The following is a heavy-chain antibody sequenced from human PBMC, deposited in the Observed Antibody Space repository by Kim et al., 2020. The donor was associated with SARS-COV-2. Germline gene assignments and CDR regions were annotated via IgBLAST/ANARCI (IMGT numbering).Heavy chain of an antibody. D-gene: IGHD1-26*01. CDR2: IYYSGST. CDR1: GGSISSYY. Sequence: SETLSLTCTVSGGSISSYYWSWIRQPPGKGLEWIGYIYYSGSTNYNPSLKSRVTISVDTSKNQFSLKLSSVTAADTAVYYCSRHPYSGSYQGWWFDYWGQGTLVTVSS. V-gene: IGHV4-59*13. J-gene: IGHJ4*02. CDR3: SRHPYSGSYQGWWFDY.